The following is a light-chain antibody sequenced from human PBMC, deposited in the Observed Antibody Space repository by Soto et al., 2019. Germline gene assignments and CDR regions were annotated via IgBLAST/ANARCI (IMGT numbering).Light chain of an antibody. CDR2: DVS. V-gene: IGLV2-11*01. J-gene: IGLJ2*01. CDR1: SSDVGAYNY. CDR3: CSYAGSYTYVV. Sequence: QSALTQPASVSGSPGQSITISCTGTSSDVGAYNYVSWYQQHPGTAPKLLIYDVSKRPSGVPDRFSGSKSGNTASLTISGLQAEDEADYYCCSYAGSYTYVVFGGGTQLTVL.